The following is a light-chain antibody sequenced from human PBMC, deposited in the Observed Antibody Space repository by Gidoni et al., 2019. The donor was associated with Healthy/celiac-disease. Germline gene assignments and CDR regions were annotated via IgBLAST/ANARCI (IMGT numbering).Light chain of an antibody. Sequence: DIQLTQSPSSLSASVGDRVTITCRASPSISSSLNWYQQKPGKAPKLLIYAASSLQSGIPPRFSGSGSGTDFTLTISSLQPEDFATYYCQQSYSTPLTFGGGTKVEIK. CDR2: AAS. CDR3: QQSYSTPLT. V-gene: IGKV1-39*01. CDR1: PSISSS. J-gene: IGKJ4*01.